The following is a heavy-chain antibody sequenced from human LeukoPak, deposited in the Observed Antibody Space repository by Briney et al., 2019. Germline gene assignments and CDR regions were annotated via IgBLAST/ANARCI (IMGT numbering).Heavy chain of an antibody. D-gene: IGHD5-12*01. CDR3: ARDRGGYSGYDAFDI. CDR1: GFTFSSYG. CDR2: IYYSGST. Sequence: GSLRLSCAASGFTFSSYGMSWIRQPPGKGLEWIGYIYYSGSTNYNPSLKSRVTISVDTSKNQFSLKLSSVTAADTAVYYCARDRGGYSGYDAFDIWGQGTMVTVSS. J-gene: IGHJ3*02. V-gene: IGHV4-59*01.